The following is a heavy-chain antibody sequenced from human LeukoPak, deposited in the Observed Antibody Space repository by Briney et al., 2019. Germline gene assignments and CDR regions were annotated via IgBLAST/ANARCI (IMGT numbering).Heavy chain of an antibody. D-gene: IGHD3-10*01. Sequence: SETLSLTCAVYGGSFSGYYWSWIRQPPGKGLEWIGEINHSGSTNYNPSLKSRVTISVDTSKNQFSLKLSSVTAADTAVYYCARHVKVRPNWFDPWGQGTLVTVSS. CDR3: ARHVKVRPNWFDP. V-gene: IGHV4-34*01. CDR1: GGSFSGYY. CDR2: INHSGST. J-gene: IGHJ5*02.